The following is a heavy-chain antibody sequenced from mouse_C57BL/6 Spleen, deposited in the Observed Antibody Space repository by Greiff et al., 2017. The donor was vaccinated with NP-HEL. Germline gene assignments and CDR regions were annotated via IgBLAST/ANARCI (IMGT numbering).Heavy chain of an antibody. V-gene: IGHV5-9-1*02. CDR1: GFTFSSYA. D-gene: IGHD3-2*02. Sequence: EVKLMESGEGLVKPGGSLKLSCAASGFTFSSYAMSWVRQTPEKRLEWVAYISSGGDYIYYADTVKGRFPFSRDNARNTLYLQMSSLKSEDTAMYYCTRGSSGYWFAYWGQGTLVTVSA. CDR2: ISSGGDYI. CDR3: TRGSSGYWFAY. J-gene: IGHJ3*01.